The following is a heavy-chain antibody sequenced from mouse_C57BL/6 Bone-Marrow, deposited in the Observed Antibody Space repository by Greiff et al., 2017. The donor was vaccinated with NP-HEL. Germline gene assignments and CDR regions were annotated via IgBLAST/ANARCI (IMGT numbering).Heavy chain of an antibody. CDR3: ARDGYMDY. V-gene: IGHV7-1*01. CDR2: SRNKANDYTT. Sequence: EVKLVESGGGLVQSGRSLRLSCATSGFTFSDFYMEWVRQAPGKGLEWIAASRNKANDYTTEYSASVKGRFIVSRDTSQSILYLQMNALRAEDTAIYYCARDGYMDYWGQGTSVTVSS. CDR1: GFTFSDFY. J-gene: IGHJ4*01.